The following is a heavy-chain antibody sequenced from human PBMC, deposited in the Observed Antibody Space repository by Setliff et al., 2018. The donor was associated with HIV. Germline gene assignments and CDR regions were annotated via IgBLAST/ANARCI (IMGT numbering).Heavy chain of an antibody. CDR2: IYHTGSI. CDR1: GGSISSHY. J-gene: IGHJ2*01. Sequence: PSETLSLTCSVSGGSISSHYWSWIRQPPGKGLEWIGNIYHTGSISYNPSLKSRVTISVDMSKNHFSLKLSSVTAADTAVYYCARSHYGMMGNWYFDLWGRGTLVTVSS. CDR3: ARSHYGMMGNWYFDL. V-gene: IGHV4-59*08. D-gene: IGHD3-10*01.